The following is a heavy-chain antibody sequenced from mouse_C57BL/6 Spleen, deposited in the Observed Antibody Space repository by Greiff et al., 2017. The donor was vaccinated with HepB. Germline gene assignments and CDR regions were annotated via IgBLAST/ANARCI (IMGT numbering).Heavy chain of an antibody. CDR3: AREVVATGAMDY. CDR2: ISYDGSN. J-gene: IGHJ4*01. V-gene: IGHV3-6*01. CDR1: GYSITSGYY. Sequence: VQLKESGPGLVKPSQSLSLTCSVTGYSITSGYYWNWIRQFPGNKLEWMGYISYDGSNNYNPSLKNRISITRDTSKNQFFLKLNSVTTEDTATYYCAREVVATGAMDYWGQGTSVTVSS. D-gene: IGHD1-1*01.